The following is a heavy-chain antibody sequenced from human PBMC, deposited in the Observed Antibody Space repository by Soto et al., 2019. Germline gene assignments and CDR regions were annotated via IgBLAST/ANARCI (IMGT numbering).Heavy chain of an antibody. D-gene: IGHD3-16*02. CDR1: GGSFSGYY. V-gene: IGHV4-34*01. CDR3: ARGLHYDYIWGSYRYNWFDP. J-gene: IGHJ5*02. CDR2: INHSGST. Sequence: QVQLQQWGAGLLKPSETLSLTCAVYGGSFSGYYWSWIRQPPGKGLEWIGEINHSGSTNYNPSLKSRVTTSVDTSKNQFSLKLSSVTAADTAVYYCARGLHYDYIWGSYRYNWFDPWGQGTLVTVSS.